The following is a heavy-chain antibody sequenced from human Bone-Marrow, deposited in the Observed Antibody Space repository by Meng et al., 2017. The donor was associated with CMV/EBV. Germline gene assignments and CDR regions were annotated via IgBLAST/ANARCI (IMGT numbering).Heavy chain of an antibody. Sequence: GESLKISCAACGFTFSNYDMHWVRQATGKGLEWVSAIDTAGDTYYPGSVKGQFTISRENAKKSLYLQMNSLRAGDTAVYYCARGNVLLWFGESHYYYGMDVWGQGTTVTVSS. D-gene: IGHD3-10*01. CDR2: IDTAGDT. CDR3: ARGNVLLWFGESHYYYGMDV. J-gene: IGHJ6*02. V-gene: IGHV3-13*03. CDR1: GFTFSNYD.